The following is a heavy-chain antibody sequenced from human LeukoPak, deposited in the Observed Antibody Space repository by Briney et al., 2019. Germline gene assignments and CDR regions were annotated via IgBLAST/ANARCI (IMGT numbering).Heavy chain of an antibody. V-gene: IGHV3-74*01. D-gene: IGHD1-26*01. CDR1: GFTFSSYW. CDR2: INSDGSST. Sequence: GGSLRLSCAASGFTFSSYWMHWVRQAPGKGLVWVSRINSDGSSTTYADSVKGRFTISRDNAKNTLYLQMNSLRAEDTAVYYCARTTSMSYVGDAFDIWGQGTMVTVSS. CDR3: ARTTSMSYVGDAFDI. J-gene: IGHJ3*02.